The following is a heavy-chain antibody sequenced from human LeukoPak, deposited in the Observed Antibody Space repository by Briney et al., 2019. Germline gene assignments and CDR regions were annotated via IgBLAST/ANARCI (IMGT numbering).Heavy chain of an antibody. V-gene: IGHV4-39*01. D-gene: IGHD6-19*01. CDR3: ARLPSGGVYFDY. Sequence: SETLSLTCTVSGGSISSSSYYWGWIRQPPGKGLEWIGSIYYSGGTYYNPSLKSRVTISVDTSKNQFSLKLSSVTAADTAVYYCARLPSGGVYFDYWGQGTLVTVSS. J-gene: IGHJ4*02. CDR2: IYYSGGT. CDR1: GGSISSSSYY.